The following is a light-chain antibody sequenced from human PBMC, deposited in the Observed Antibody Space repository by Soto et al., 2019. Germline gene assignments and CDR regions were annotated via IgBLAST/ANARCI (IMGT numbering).Light chain of an antibody. J-gene: IGKJ4*01. Sequence: AIQVTQSPSSLSASVGDRVTITCRASQTISSALVWYQQKPGKAPQLLIYEASTLETGVPLRFSGSGYGTDFTLTISSLQPEDLATYYCQQFKSYPLTFGGGTKVEVK. CDR3: QQFKSYPLT. V-gene: IGKV1-13*02. CDR1: QTISSA. CDR2: EAS.